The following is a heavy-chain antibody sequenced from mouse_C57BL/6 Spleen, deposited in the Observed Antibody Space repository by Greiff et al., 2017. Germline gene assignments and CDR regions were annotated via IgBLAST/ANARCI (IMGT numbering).Heavy chain of an antibody. CDR2: FYPGSGSI. Sequence: VQLQQSGTELVKPGASVKLSCKASGYTFTEYTIHWVKQRSGQGLEWIGWFYPGSGSIKYNEKFKDKATLTADKSSSTVYMELSRLTSEDSAVYFCARHDPMGYDYDPWFAYWGQGTLGTVSA. J-gene: IGHJ3*01. V-gene: IGHV1-62-2*01. CDR1: GYTFTEYT. CDR3: ARHDPMGYDYDPWFAY. D-gene: IGHD2-4*01.